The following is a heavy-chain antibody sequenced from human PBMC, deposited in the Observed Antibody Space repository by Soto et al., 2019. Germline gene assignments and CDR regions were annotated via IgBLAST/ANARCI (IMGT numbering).Heavy chain of an antibody. J-gene: IGHJ4*02. Sequence: QVQLVQSGAEVKKPGASAKVSCKASGYTFTSHYMHWVRQAPGQGLEWMGIINPGGGSTTYAQKFQGRVTLTRDTSTSTVYMELSSLRSEDTAVYYCAREGDVVAMKVDYWGQGTLVTVSS. V-gene: IGHV1-46*03. CDR3: AREGDVVAMKVDY. CDR1: GYTFTSHY. D-gene: IGHD5-12*01. CDR2: INPGGGST.